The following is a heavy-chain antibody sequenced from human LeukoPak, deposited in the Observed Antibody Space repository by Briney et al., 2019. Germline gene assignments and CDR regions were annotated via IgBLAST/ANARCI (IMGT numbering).Heavy chain of an antibody. Sequence: GASVKVSCKASGYTFTSYDVNWVRQATGQGLEWMGWMNPISGDTGYALKFQGRVTMSRNTSISTAYMELGSLRSEDTAVYYCARGGGIVVRLGSAFDIWGQGTMVTVSS. CDR2: MNPISGDT. V-gene: IGHV1-8*01. CDR3: ARGGGIVVRLGSAFDI. J-gene: IGHJ3*02. CDR1: GYTFTSYD. D-gene: IGHD2-15*01.